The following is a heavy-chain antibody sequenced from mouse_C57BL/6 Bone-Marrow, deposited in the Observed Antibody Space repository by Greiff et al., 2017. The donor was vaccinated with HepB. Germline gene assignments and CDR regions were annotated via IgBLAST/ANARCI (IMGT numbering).Heavy chain of an antibody. V-gene: IGHV1-55*01. J-gene: IGHJ2*01. Sequence: QVQLKQPGAELVKPGASVKMSCKASGYTFTSDWITWVKQRPGQGLEWIGDIYPGSGSTNYNEKFKSKATLTVDTSSSTAYMQLSSLTSEDSAVYYCAESTVVSDYWGQGTTLTVSS. CDR2: IYPGSGST. CDR1: GYTFTSDW. CDR3: AESTVVSDY. D-gene: IGHD1-1*01.